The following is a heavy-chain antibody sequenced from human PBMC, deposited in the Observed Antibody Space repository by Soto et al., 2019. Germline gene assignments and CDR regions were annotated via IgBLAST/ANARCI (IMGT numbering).Heavy chain of an antibody. Sequence: SVKVSCKASGGTFSSYAISWVRQAPGQGLEWMGGIIPIFGTANYAQKFQGRVTITADESTSTAYMELSSLRSEDTAVYYCARRSRRVTGHQYYYYYYMDVWGKGTTVTVSS. CDR2: IIPIFGTA. J-gene: IGHJ6*03. V-gene: IGHV1-69*13. D-gene: IGHD2-21*02. CDR1: GGTFSSYA. CDR3: ARRSRRVTGHQYYYYYYMDV.